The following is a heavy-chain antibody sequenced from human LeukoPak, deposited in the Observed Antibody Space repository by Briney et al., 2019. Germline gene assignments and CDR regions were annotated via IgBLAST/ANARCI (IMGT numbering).Heavy chain of an antibody. Sequence: ASVKVSCKASGYTFTSYYMHWVRQAPGQGLEWMGIINPSGGSTSYAQKFQGRVTMTRDTSTSTVYMELGSLRSEDTAVYYCAREGGEDYDSSGYYLVYWGQGTLVTVSS. CDR1: GYTFTSYY. D-gene: IGHD3-22*01. CDR3: AREGGEDYDSSGYYLVY. J-gene: IGHJ4*02. CDR2: INPSGGST. V-gene: IGHV1-46*03.